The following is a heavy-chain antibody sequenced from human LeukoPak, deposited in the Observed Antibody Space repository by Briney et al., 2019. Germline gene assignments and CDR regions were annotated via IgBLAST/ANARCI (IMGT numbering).Heavy chain of an antibody. CDR2: IYASGST. J-gene: IGHJ6*03. V-gene: IGHV4-61*09. Sequence: PSQTLSLTCTVSGGSISSDSYYWRWIRQPAGKGLEWIGHIYASGSTNYNPSLKSRVTILVDTTKNPYSLTLSPVTAADTAVYYCARAKKRSGRSRNFYLDVWGKGTTVTVSS. CDR3: ARAKKRSGRSRNFYLDV. CDR1: GGSISSDSYY. D-gene: IGHD1-26*01.